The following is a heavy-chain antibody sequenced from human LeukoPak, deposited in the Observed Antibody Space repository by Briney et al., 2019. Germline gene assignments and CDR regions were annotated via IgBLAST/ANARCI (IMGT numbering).Heavy chain of an antibody. Sequence: ASVKVSCNVSGYSFTTYHFYWVRQAPGQGLEWMGIIKDSGTTIYPQKFQGRVTMTRDTSTSTVYMEVSSLRSEDTAVYYCARENPHTFDFDYWGQGTLVTVSS. D-gene: IGHD3-10*01. CDR3: ARENPHTFDFDY. CDR1: GYSFTTYH. CDR2: IKDSGTT. J-gene: IGHJ4*02. V-gene: IGHV1-46*01.